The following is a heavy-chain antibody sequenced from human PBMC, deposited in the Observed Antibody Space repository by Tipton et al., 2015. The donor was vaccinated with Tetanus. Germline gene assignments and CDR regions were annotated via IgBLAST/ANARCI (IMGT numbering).Heavy chain of an antibody. CDR3: ARHWWGYDVLSGYNWFDP. CDR2: INTNTGNP. D-gene: IGHD3-3*01. V-gene: IGHV7-4-1*02. CDR1: GFSLTTYA. J-gene: IGHJ5*02. Sequence: VQLVQSGSELKMPGASVKVSCKASGFSLTTYAINWVRQAPGQGLEWMGWINTNTGNPTYAQGFTRRFVFSLDTSVSTAYLQISTLKADDTAVYYCARHWWGYDVLSGYNWFDPWGQGTLVTVSS.